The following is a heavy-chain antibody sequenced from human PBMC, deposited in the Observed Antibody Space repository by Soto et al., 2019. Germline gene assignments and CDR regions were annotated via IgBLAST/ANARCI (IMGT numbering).Heavy chain of an antibody. D-gene: IGHD3-10*01. CDR3: ARGATMVRPHNWFDP. CDR1: GYTFTSYA. CDR2: INAGNGNT. J-gene: IGHJ5*02. V-gene: IGHV1-3*01. Sequence: ASVKVSCKASGYTFTSYAMHCVRQAPGQRLEWMGWINAGNGNTKYSQKFQGRVTITRDTSASTAYMELSSLRSEDTAVYYCARGATMVRPHNWFDPWGQGTLVTVSS.